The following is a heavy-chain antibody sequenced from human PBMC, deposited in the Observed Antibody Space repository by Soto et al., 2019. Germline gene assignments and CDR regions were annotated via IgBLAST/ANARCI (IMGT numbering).Heavy chain of an antibody. CDR1: GFTFDDYT. Sequence: PGGSLSLSCAASGFTFDDYTMHWVRQAPGKGLEWVSLITWDGGSTYYADSVRGRFTISRDNSKSSLSLQMNSLRTEDTALYFCAKDTRVAYGYFHHWGQGTLVTVSS. CDR2: ITWDGGST. J-gene: IGHJ1*01. CDR3: AKDTRVAYGYFHH. D-gene: IGHD2-8*02. V-gene: IGHV3-43*01.